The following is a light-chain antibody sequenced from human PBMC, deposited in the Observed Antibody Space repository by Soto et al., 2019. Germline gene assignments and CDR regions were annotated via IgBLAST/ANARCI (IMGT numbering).Light chain of an antibody. Sequence: DIPTTQSPSTLSASVGDRDTIHCRASQSLNSWLAWYQQKPGKAPKLLIYKASSLETGVPSRFSGSASGTEFTLTISSLQPDDLATYYCQHYNGYPISFGQGTRLEIK. J-gene: IGKJ5*01. CDR1: QSLNSW. CDR3: QHYNGYPIS. V-gene: IGKV1-5*03. CDR2: KAS.